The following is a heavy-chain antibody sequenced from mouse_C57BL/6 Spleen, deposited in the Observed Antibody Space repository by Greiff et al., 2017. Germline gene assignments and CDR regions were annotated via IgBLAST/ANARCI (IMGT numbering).Heavy chain of an antibody. Sequence: VQLVESGPGLVQPSQSLSITCTVSGFSLTSYGVHWVRQSPGKGLEWLGVIWSGGSTDYNAAFISRLSISKDNSKSQVFFKMNSLQADDTAIYYCARDLYDGYYYYAMDYWGQGTSVTVSS. CDR2: IWSGGST. J-gene: IGHJ4*01. CDR1: GFSLTSYG. CDR3: ARDLYDGYYYYAMDY. D-gene: IGHD2-3*01. V-gene: IGHV2-2*01.